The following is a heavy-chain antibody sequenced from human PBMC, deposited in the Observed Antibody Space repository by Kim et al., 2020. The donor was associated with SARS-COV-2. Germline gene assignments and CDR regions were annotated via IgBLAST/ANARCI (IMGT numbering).Heavy chain of an antibody. CDR1: GFTFSSYE. J-gene: IGHJ4*02. CDR3: ARDSPFPSWNFYSSGWYYFDY. V-gene: IGHV3-48*03. D-gene: IGHD6-19*01. CDR2: ISSSGSTI. Sequence: GGSLRLSCAASGFTFSSYEMNWVRQAPGKGLEWVSYISSSGSTIYYADSVKGRFTISRDNAKNSLYLQMNSLRAEDTVVYYCARDSPFPSWNFYSSGWYYFDYWGQGTLVTVSS.